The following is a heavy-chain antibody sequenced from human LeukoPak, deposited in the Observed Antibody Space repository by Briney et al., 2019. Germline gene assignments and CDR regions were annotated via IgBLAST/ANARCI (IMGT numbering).Heavy chain of an antibody. CDR3: ARDKVEFGAVADIDY. CDR1: GFTFSTFA. J-gene: IGHJ4*02. D-gene: IGHD6-19*01. V-gene: IGHV3-23*01. CDR2: ISTSGGST. Sequence: GGSLRLSCAASGFTFSTFAMSWVRQAPGKGLEWVSGISTSGGSTSYADSVKGRLTISRDNSKNTLYLQINSLRADDTAVYYCARDKVEFGAVADIDYWGQGTLVTVSS.